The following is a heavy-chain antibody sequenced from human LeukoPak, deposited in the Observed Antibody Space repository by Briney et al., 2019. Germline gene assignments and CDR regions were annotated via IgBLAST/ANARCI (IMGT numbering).Heavy chain of an antibody. J-gene: IGHJ4*02. D-gene: IGHD6-19*01. V-gene: IGHV3-7*01. CDR1: GFTFSSYS. CDR2: IKQDGSEK. Sequence: GGSLRLSCAASGFTFSSYSMNWVRQAPGKGLEWVANIKQDGSEKYYVDSVKGRFTISRDNAKNSLYLQMNSLRAEDTAVYYCARGEGYSSGWYGYWGQGTLVTVSS. CDR3: ARGEGYSSGWYGY.